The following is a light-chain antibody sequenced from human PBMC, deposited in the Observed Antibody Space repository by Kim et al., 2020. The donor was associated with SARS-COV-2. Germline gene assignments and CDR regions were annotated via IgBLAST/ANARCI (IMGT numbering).Light chain of an antibody. CDR2: DVS. J-gene: IGLJ3*02. CDR1: HSDVGAYNL. CDR3: TSYTKSDTWL. Sequence: GQSITISCTGTHSDVGAYNLVSWYQQHPGKAPKFMIHDVSQRPSGVSNRFSGSKSGNTASLTISGLQAEDEADYYCTSYTKSDTWLFGGGTKLTVL. V-gene: IGLV2-14*03.